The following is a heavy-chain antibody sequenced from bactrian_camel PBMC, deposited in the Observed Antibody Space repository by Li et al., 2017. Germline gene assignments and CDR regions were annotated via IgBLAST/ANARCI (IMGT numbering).Heavy chain of an antibody. CDR3: ATPCRNGDCSGGYEYKY. V-gene: IGHV3S40*01. CDR2: LNSGFSAT. CDR1: GFIFSDYT. Sequence: DVQLVESGGGLVQPGGSLRLSCAGSGFIFSDYTMTWVRQAPGKGLEWVSTLNSGFSATSYVDSVKGRFTISRDNAKKKTVYLQMNSLKSEDTALYYCATPCRNGDCSGGYEYKYWGQGTQVTVS. J-gene: IGHJ4*01. D-gene: IGHD2*01.